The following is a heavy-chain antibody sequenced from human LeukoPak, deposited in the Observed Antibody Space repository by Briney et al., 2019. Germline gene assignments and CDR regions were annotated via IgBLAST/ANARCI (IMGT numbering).Heavy chain of an antibody. J-gene: IGHJ4*02. Sequence: SETLSLTCTVSGGSISSSSYYWGWIRQPPGKGLEWIGSIYYSGSTYYSPSLKSRVTISVDTSKNQFSLKLSSVTAADTAVYYCASGHYDSSGYLDYWGQGTQVTVSS. CDR2: IYYSGST. D-gene: IGHD3-22*01. CDR1: GGSISSSSYY. CDR3: ASGHYDSSGYLDY. V-gene: IGHV4-39*01.